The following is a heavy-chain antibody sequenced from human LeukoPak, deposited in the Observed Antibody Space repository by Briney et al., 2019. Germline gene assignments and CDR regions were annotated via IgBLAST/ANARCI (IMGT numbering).Heavy chain of an antibody. CDR1: GGTFSSYA. J-gene: IGHJ6*02. V-gene: IGHV1-69*13. CDR2: IIPIFGTA. Sequence: SVKVSYKASGGTFSSYAISWVRQAPGQGLEWMGGIIPIFGTANYAQKFQGRVTITADESTSTAYMELSSLRSEDTAVYYCARDRYGSPSMGMDVWGQGTTVTVSS. CDR3: ARDRYGSPSMGMDV. D-gene: IGHD2-8*01.